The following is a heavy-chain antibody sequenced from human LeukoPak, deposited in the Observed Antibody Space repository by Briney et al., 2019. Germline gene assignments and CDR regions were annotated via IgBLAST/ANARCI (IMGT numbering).Heavy chain of an antibody. V-gene: IGHV3-74*01. D-gene: IGHD6-13*01. CDR3: ARDQGDSTSYDFDC. CDR2: VNSNGTKT. Sequence: GGSLRLSCAASGFTFSNYWMHWVRHAPGKGLVWVSHVNSNGTKTTYADSVKGRFTISRDNAKNTLYLQMNSLRVEDTAVYYRARDQGDSTSYDFDCWGQGTLVTVSS. J-gene: IGHJ4*02. CDR1: GFTFSNYW.